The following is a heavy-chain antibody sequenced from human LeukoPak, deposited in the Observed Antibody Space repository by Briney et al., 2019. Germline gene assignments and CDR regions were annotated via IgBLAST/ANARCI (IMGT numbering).Heavy chain of an antibody. D-gene: IGHD3-10*02. CDR3: AELGITMIGGV. V-gene: IGHV3-48*03. CDR2: ISSSGSTI. CDR1: GFTFSSYA. Sequence: PGRSLRLSCAASGFTFSSYAMHWVRQAPGKGLEWVSYISSSGSTIYYADSVKGRFTISRDNAKNSLCLQMNSLRAEDTAVYYCAELGITMIGGVWGEGTTVTISS. J-gene: IGHJ6*04.